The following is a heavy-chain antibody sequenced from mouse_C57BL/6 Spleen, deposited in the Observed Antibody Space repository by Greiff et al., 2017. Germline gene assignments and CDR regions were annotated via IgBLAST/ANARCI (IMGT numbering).Heavy chain of an antibody. CDR3: ARYYYGSSLWYFDV. CDR1: GFNIKNTY. D-gene: IGHD1-1*01. Sequence: EVQRVESVAELVRPGASVKLSCTASGFNIKNTYMHWVKQRPEQGLEWIGRLDPANGNTKYAPKFPGKATITADTSSNTAYLQLSSLTSEDTAIYYCARYYYGSSLWYFDVWGTGTTLTVSS. CDR2: LDPANGNT. J-gene: IGHJ1*03. V-gene: IGHV14-3*01.